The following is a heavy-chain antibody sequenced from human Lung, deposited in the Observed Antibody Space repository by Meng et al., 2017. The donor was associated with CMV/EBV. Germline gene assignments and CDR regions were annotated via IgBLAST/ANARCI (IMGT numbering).Heavy chain of an antibody. V-gene: IGHV3-30*02. CDR3: ASRDCSSTSCYNYFDY. CDR2: IRYDGSNK. D-gene: IGHD2-2*02. Sequence: GGSXRLXCAASGFTFSSYCMHWVRQAPGKGLEWVAFIRYDGSNKYYADSVKGRFTISRDNSKNTLYLQMNSMRAEDTAVYYCASRDCSSTSCYNYFDYWGQGXLVTVSS. CDR1: GFTFSSYC. J-gene: IGHJ4*02.